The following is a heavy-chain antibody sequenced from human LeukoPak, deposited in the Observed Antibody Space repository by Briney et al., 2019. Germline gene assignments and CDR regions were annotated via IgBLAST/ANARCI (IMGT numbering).Heavy chain of an antibody. CDR3: AKSFPNWNPNSWYFNN. J-gene: IGHJ4*02. CDR2: LHNSGVT. CDR1: GDSIRSYS. D-gene: IGHD1-1*01. V-gene: IGHV4-59*01. Sequence: SETLSLTCTVSGDSIRSYSWSWIRQPPGKGLEWIGYLHNSGVTNYNPSLKSRVTISTDTSRNQFSLKLTSVIAADTAVYYCAKSFPNWNPNSWYFNNWGQGSLVTVSS.